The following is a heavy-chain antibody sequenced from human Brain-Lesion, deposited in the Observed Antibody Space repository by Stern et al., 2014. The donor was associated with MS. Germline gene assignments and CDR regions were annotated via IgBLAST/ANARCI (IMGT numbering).Heavy chain of an antibody. Sequence: DQLVESGAEVKKPGASVKVSCKASGYTFSSYDITWGRQASGQGLEWMGWMNPYSGNTGYAQKFKGRVSMTSDPSISTVYMELTSLTSDDTAVYFCARAVRNQLLSEYWGQGTLVTVSS. D-gene: IGHD2-2*01. J-gene: IGHJ4*02. CDR1: GYTFSSYD. CDR3: ARAVRNQLLSEY. CDR2: MNPYSGNT. V-gene: IGHV1-8*01.